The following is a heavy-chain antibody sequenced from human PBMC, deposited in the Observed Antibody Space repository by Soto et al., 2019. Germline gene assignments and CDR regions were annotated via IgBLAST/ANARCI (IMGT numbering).Heavy chain of an antibody. Sequence: SLRLSCAASGFTFSSYAMSWVRQAPGKGLEWVSAISGSGGSTYYADSVKGRFTISRDNSKNTLYLQMNSLRAEDTAVYYCAKDLDSSGHAFDAFDIWGQGTMVTVSS. CDR1: GFTFSSYA. CDR2: ISGSGGST. CDR3: AKDLDSSGHAFDAFDI. J-gene: IGHJ3*02. V-gene: IGHV3-23*01. D-gene: IGHD6-19*01.